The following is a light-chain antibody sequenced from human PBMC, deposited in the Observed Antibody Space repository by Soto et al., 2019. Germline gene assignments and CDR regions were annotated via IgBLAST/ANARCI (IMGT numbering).Light chain of an antibody. CDR2: GNS. CDR3: QSYDSSLSGVV. CDR1: SSNIGAGYD. V-gene: IGLV1-40*01. Sequence: QSVLTQPPSVSGAPGQRVTISCTGSSSNIGAGYDVHWYQQLPGTASKLLIYGNSNRPSGVPDRFSGSKSGTSASLGITGLQAEDEADYYCQSYDSSLSGVVFGGGTKLTVL. J-gene: IGLJ2*01.